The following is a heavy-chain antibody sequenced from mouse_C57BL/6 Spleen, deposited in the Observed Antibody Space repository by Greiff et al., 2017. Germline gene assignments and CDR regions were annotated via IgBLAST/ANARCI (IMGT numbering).Heavy chain of an antibody. D-gene: IGHD2-3*01. J-gene: IGHJ3*01. CDR2: IDPSDSDT. CDR3: AKQYDGYDDY. V-gene: IGHV1-69*01. Sequence: VKLVEPGAELVMPGASVKLSCKASGYTFSSYWMHWVKQRPGQGLEWIGEIDPSDSDTNYNQKFKGKSTLTVDKSSSTAYMQLSSLTSADSAVSYGAKQYDGYDDYWGQGTLVTVSA. CDR1: GYTFSSYW.